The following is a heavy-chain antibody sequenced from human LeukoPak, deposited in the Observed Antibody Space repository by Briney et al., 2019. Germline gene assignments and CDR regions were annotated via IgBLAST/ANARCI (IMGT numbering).Heavy chain of an antibody. CDR2: ISGSGGST. CDR1: GFAFSSYA. D-gene: IGHD2-2*01. CDR3: AKFGERWDCSSTSCYVGY. Sequence: GGSLRLSCAASGFAFSSYAMSWGRQAPGKGLQWVSAISGSGGSTYYADSVKGRFTISRDNSKNTLYLQMTSLRAEDTAVYYCAKFGERWDCSSTSCYVGYWGQGTLVTVSS. V-gene: IGHV3-23*01. J-gene: IGHJ4*02.